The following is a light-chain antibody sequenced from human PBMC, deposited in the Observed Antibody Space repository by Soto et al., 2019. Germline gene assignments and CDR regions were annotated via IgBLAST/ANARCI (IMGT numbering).Light chain of an antibody. Sequence: DIVMTQSPDSLAVSLGERATINCKSSQSVLYSSNNKNYLAWYQQKPGHPPKLLIYWASTRESGVPDRFSGSGSWTDFTLTISSLQAEDVAVYYCQQYYSTPWTFGQGTKVEIK. CDR1: QSVLYSSNNKNY. CDR3: QQYYSTPWT. CDR2: WAS. V-gene: IGKV4-1*01. J-gene: IGKJ1*01.